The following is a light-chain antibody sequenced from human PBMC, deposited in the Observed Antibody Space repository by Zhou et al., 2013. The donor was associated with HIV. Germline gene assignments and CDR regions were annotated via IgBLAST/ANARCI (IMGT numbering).Light chain of an antibody. CDR2: DAS. CDR1: QTVSSN. J-gene: IGKJ2*01. CDR3: QHYGVSPYT. V-gene: IGKV3-11*01. Sequence: EIVLTQSPATLSLSPGERATLSCRASQTVSSNLVWYQQKPGQAPRLLIYDASNRATGIPARFSGSGSGTDFALTISSLEPEDFAVYYCQHYGVSPYTFGPGTKLEI.